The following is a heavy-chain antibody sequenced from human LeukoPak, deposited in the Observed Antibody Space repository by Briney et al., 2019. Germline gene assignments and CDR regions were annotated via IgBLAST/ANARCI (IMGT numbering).Heavy chain of an antibody. CDR3: ARDSEVDYYDSSGLGTPADY. V-gene: IGHV3-30*04. CDR1: GFTFSSYA. Sequence: PGRSLRLSCAASGFTFSSYAVHWVRQAPGKGLEWVAVISYDGSNKYYADSVKGRFTISRDNSKNTLYLQMNSLRAEDTAVYYCARDSEVDYYDSSGLGTPADYWGQGTLVTVSS. J-gene: IGHJ4*02. CDR2: ISYDGSNK. D-gene: IGHD3-22*01.